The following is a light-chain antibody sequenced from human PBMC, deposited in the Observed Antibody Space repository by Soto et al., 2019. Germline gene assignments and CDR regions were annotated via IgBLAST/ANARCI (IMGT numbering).Light chain of an antibody. J-gene: IGKJ1*01. CDR2: GAS. Sequence: EIVMTQSPATLSVSPGVRATLSCRASQSVSTNLAWYQQKPGQAPRLLIYGASTRAAGMPARFSVSGSGTAFSLTMSSQQSDDFAVYYCQQYTNRPLWTFGQGIKGDIK. V-gene: IGKV3-15*01. CDR3: QQYTNRPLWT. CDR1: QSVSTN.